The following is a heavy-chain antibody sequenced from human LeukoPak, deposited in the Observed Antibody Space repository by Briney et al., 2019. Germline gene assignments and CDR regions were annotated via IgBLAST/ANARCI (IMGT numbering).Heavy chain of an antibody. CDR1: GLTVSNNY. CDR2: IYSGGST. CDR3: ARRAIAEGFDY. Sequence: PGGSLRLSCAASGLTVSNNYMSWVRQAPGKGLEWVSVIYSGGSTYYADSVKGRFATSRDTSKNTLYLQMNSLRAEDTAVYYCARRAIAEGFDYWGQGTLVTVSS. V-gene: IGHV3-53*01. J-gene: IGHJ4*02. D-gene: IGHD6-13*01.